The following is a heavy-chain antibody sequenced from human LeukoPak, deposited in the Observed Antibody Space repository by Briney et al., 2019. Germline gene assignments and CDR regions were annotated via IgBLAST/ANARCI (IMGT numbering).Heavy chain of an antibody. CDR1: GGSISSYY. D-gene: IGHD3-22*01. V-gene: IGHV4-59*01. CDR2: IYYSGST. J-gene: IGHJ3*02. CDR3: ARVRDYYDSSGYYFRAFDI. Sequence: SETLSLTRTVSGGSISSYYWSWIRQPPGKGLEWIGYIYYSGSTNYNPSLKSRVTISVDTSKNQFSLKLSSVTAADTAVYYCARVRDYYDSSGYYFRAFDIWGQGTMVTVSS.